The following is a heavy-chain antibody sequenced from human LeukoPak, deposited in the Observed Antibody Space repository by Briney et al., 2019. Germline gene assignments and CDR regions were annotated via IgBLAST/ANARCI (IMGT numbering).Heavy chain of an antibody. CDR2: IYYSGSA. D-gene: IGHD3-22*01. J-gene: IGHJ3*02. Sequence: SETLSHTCTVSGGSISSGDYYWSWIRQPPGKGLEWIGYIYYSGSAYYNPSLKSRVTISVDTSKNQFSLKLSSVTAADTAVYYCARYGYDSSGYWGPDAFDIWGQGTMVTVSS. V-gene: IGHV4-30-4*08. CDR1: GGSISSGDYY. CDR3: ARYGYDSSGYWGPDAFDI.